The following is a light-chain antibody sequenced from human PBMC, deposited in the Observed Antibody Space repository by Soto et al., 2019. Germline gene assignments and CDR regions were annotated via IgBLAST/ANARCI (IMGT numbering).Light chain of an antibody. CDR1: SSDIGGYNY. V-gene: IGLV2-8*01. CDR3: SSFAGSNIWV. CDR2: EVT. Sequence: QSALTQPASVSGSPGQSITISCTGTSSDIGGYNYVSWYQQHPGKAPKLIIHEVTKRPSGVPDRFSGSKSGNTASLTVSGLQAEDEADYYCSSFAGSNIWVFGGATKLTVL. J-gene: IGLJ3*02.